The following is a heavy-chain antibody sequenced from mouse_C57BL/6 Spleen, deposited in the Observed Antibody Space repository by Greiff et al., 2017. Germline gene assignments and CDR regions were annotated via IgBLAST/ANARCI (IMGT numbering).Heavy chain of an antibody. CDR3: AREDYDANYFDY. Sequence: EVKLMESGPGLVKPSQSLSLTCSVTGYSITSGYYWNWIRQFPGNKLEWMGYISYDGSNNYNPSLNNRISLTRDTSKNQFFLKLNSVTTEDTATYYCAREDYDANYFDYWGQGTTLKVSS. CDR2: ISYDGSN. J-gene: IGHJ2*01. V-gene: IGHV3-6*01. D-gene: IGHD2-4*01. CDR1: GYSITSGYY.